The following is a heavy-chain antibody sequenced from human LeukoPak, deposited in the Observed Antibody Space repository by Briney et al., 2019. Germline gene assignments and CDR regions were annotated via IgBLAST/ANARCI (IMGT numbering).Heavy chain of an antibody. CDR1: GFTFSTYG. CDR3: AREIRDTGWYVDY. CDR2: TWYDGSNQ. Sequence: GRSLRLSCEASGFTFSTYGMPWVRQAPGKGLEWVAVTWYDGSNQYYADSVKGRFTISRDNSKNTMYLQMDSLRDEDTAVYYCAREIRDTGWYVDYWGQGTLVTVSS. V-gene: IGHV3-33*01. J-gene: IGHJ4*02. D-gene: IGHD6-19*01.